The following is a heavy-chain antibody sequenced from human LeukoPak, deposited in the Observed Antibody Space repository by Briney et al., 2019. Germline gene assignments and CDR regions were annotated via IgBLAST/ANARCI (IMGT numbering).Heavy chain of an antibody. Sequence: SQTLSLTCAVSGGSISSGGYSWSWIRQPPGKGLEWIGYIYHSGSTYYNPSLKSRVTISVDRSKNQFSLKLSSVTAADTAVYYCARDGYDFWSGYYIGLGDYYDYWGQGTLVTVSS. J-gene: IGHJ4*02. D-gene: IGHD3-3*01. CDR1: GGSISSGGYS. CDR3: ARDGYDFWSGYYIGLGDYYDY. CDR2: IYHSGST. V-gene: IGHV4-30-2*01.